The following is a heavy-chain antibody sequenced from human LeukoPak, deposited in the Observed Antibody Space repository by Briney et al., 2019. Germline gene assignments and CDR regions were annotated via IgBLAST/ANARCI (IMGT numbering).Heavy chain of an antibody. CDR3: ARVGRPGGRSGYPKGT. V-gene: IGHV3-21*01. Sequence: PGGSLRLSCAASGFTLSSYSMNWVRQAPGKGLEWVSSISSSSSYIYYADSVKGRSTISRDNAKNLLYLKMNSLRAEDTAVDYGARVGRPGGRSGYPKGTWGQGTLVTVSS. J-gene: IGHJ5*02. CDR1: GFTLSSYS. D-gene: IGHD3-22*01. CDR2: ISSSSSYI.